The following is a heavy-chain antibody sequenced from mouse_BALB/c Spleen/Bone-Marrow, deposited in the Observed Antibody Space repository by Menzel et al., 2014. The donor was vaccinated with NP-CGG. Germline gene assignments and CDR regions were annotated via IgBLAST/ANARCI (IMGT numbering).Heavy chain of an antibody. V-gene: IGHV5-9*03. CDR1: GFTFSSYT. D-gene: IGHD3-1*01. J-gene: IGHJ3*01. Sequence: ESGGGLVKPGGSLKLSCAASGFTFSSYTMSWVRQTPEKRLEWVATISSGGGNTYYPDSVKGRFTISRDNAKNNLYLQMSSPRSEDTALYYCARYGSGTFAYWGQGTLVTVSA. CDR2: ISSGGGNT. CDR3: ARYGSGTFAY.